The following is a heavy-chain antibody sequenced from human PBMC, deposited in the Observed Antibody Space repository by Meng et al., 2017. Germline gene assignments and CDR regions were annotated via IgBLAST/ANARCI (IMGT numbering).Heavy chain of an antibody. CDR1: GGSFRGYY. D-gene: IGHD4-17*01. Sequence: QVQLQQWGAGLLKPSETLSLPCAVYGGSFRGYYWSWIRQPPGKGLEWIGEINHSGSTNYNPSLKSRVTISVDTSKNQFSLKLSSVTAADTAVYYCARGSMFGATVTKIDYWGQGTLVTVSS. V-gene: IGHV4-34*01. CDR3: ARGSMFGATVTKIDY. J-gene: IGHJ4*02. CDR2: INHSGST.